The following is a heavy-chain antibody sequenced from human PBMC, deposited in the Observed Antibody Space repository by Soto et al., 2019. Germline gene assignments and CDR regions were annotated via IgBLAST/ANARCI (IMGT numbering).Heavy chain of an antibody. V-gene: IGHV4-39*01. D-gene: IGHD1-7*01. Sequence: SETLSLTCTVSGGSISSSSYYWGWIRQPPGKGLEWIGSIYYSGSTYYNPSLKSRVTISVDTSKNQFSLKLSSVTAADTAVYYCARLGGELPLYYFDYWGQGTLVTVSS. CDR2: IYYSGST. CDR3: ARLGGELPLYYFDY. CDR1: GGSISSSSYY. J-gene: IGHJ4*02.